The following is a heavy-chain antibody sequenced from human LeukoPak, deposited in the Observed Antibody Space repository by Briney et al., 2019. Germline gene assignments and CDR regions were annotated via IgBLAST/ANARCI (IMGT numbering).Heavy chain of an antibody. CDR3: ARVLAAAGRAFHYFDY. CDR1: GYTFTGYY. V-gene: IGHV1-2*02. CDR2: INPNSGGT. J-gene: IGHJ4*02. Sequence: GASVKVSCKASGYTFTGYYMHWERQAPGQGLEWMGWINPNSGGTNYAQKFQGRVTMTRDTSISTAYMELSRLRSDDTAVYYCARVLAAAGRAFHYFDYWGQGTLVTVSS. D-gene: IGHD6-13*01.